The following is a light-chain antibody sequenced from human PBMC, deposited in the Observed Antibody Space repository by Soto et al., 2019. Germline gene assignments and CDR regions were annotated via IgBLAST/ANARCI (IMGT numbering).Light chain of an antibody. V-gene: IGKV3-11*01. CDR2: DAS. CDR3: HQRSNWLFT. Sequence: EVVLTQSPATLSLSPGERATLSCRASQSVGTFLAWYQQKPGQPPRLLIDDASDRAPGTPARFSGSGSGTDFTLSISRLEPEDFAVYYCHQRSNWLFTFGPGTKVEI. CDR1: QSVGTF. J-gene: IGKJ3*01.